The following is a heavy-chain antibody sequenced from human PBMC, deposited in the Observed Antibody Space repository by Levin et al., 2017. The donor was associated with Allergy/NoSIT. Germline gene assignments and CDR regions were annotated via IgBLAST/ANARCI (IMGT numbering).Heavy chain of an antibody. CDR1: GGSISSYY. J-gene: IGHJ4*02. V-gene: IGHV4-4*07. Sequence: SETLSLTCTVSGGSISSYYWSWIRQPAGKGLEWIGRIYTSGSTNYNPSLKSRVTMSVDTSKNQFSLKLSSVTAADTAVYYCARSRGKVAAHKGAFDYWGQGTLVTVSS. CDR2: IYTSGST. CDR3: ARSRGKVAAHKGAFDY. D-gene: IGHD2-15*01.